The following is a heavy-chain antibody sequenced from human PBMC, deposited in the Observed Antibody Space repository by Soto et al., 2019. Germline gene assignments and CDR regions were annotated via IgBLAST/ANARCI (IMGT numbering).Heavy chain of an antibody. CDR1: GFTFSSYS. CDR3: ARGGSGNYYYGMDV. CDR2: ISSSSSYI. Sequence: GGSLRLSCAASGFTFSSYSMNWVRQAPGKGLEWVSSISSSSSYIYYADSVKGRFTISRDNAKNSLYLQMNSLRAEDTAVYYCARGGSGNYYYGMDVWGQGTTVTVSS. D-gene: IGHD3-10*01. J-gene: IGHJ6*02. V-gene: IGHV3-21*01.